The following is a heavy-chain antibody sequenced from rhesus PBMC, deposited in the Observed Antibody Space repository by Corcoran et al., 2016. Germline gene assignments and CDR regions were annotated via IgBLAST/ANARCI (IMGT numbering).Heavy chain of an antibody. D-gene: IGHD6-13*01. CDR2: IFGNNAGT. V-gene: IGHV4S9*01. J-gene: IGHJ4*01. Sequence: QVQLQESGPGLVKPSETLSLTCAVSGGSISDSCHWTWIRQPPGKGREWIGNIFGNNAGTSSAPSLACRVINSQDTFRNHFPLTLTSVTAADTAFYYCGRAGIGDGHKGDRWGQGVLVTVSS. CDR3: GRAGIGDGHKGDR. CDR1: GGSISDSCH.